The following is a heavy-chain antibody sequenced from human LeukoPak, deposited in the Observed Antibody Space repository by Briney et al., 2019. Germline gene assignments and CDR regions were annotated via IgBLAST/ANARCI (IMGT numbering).Heavy chain of an antibody. V-gene: IGHV1-69*04. Sequence: SVKVSCKASGGTFSSYAISWVRQAPGQGLEWMGRIIPILGIANYAQKFQGRVTITADKSTSTAYMELSSLRSEDTAVYYCARTVVIPSYYYYYMDVWGKGTTVTVSS. CDR2: IIPILGIA. D-gene: IGHD3-22*01. CDR3: ARTVVIPSYYYYYMDV. CDR1: GGTFSSYA. J-gene: IGHJ6*03.